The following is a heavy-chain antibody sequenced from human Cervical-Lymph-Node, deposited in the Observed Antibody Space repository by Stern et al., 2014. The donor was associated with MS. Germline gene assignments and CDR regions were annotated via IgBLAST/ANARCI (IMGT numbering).Heavy chain of an antibody. CDR2: ISNDGRNK. J-gene: IGHJ4*02. Sequence: VQLVASGGGVVQPGTSQRLSCAASGFTFSPYAIHWVRQAPGKGPEWVAVISNDGRNKYYSDSVKGRFTISTDSSKNTVYLEMNSLRAEDTAVYYCARDFTGHYDSSGILDYWGQGTLVTVSS. CDR3: ARDFTGHYDSSGILDY. V-gene: IGHV3-30*01. D-gene: IGHD3-22*01. CDR1: GFTFSPYA.